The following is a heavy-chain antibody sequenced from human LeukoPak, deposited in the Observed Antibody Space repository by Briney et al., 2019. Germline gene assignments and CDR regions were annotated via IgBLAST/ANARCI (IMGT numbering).Heavy chain of an antibody. J-gene: IGHJ4*01. CDR3: ARGYCSGGSCYDY. D-gene: IGHD2-15*01. V-gene: IGHV3-48*04. CDR2: ISSSGSTI. CDR1: GFTFSSYS. Sequence: GGSLRLSCAASGFTFSSYSMNWVRQAPGKGLEWVSYISSSGSTIYYADSVKGRFTISRDNAKNSLYLQMNSLRAEDTAVYYCARGYCSGGSCYDYWGQGTLVTVSS.